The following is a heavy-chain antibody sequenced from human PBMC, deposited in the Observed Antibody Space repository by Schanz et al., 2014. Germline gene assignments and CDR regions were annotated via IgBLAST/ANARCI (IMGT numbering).Heavy chain of an antibody. Sequence: DVQLLESGGGLVQPGGSLRLSCTASRIIFGTYSMNWIRQTPKGLEWVSSINSRSNFIYYADSVKGRFTISRDNSENTLYLQMNSLRAEDTAVYYCAKQHGVIQQVSDYWGQGTLVTVSS. V-gene: IGHV3-23*05. CDR2: INSRSNFI. J-gene: IGHJ4*02. CDR1: RIIFGTYS. D-gene: IGHD3-22*01. CDR3: AKQHGVIQQVSDY.